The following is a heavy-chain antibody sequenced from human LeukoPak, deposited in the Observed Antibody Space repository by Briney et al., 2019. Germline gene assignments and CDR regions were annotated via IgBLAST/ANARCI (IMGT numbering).Heavy chain of an antibody. CDR1: GGTFSSYA. V-gene: IGHV1-69*04. CDR2: IIPILGIA. J-gene: IGHJ4*02. CDR3: ARESQLVRALDY. D-gene: IGHD6-13*01. Sequence: EASVKVSCKASGGTFSSYAISWVRQAPGQGLEWMGRIIPILGIANYAQKFQGRVTITADKSTSTAYMELSSLRSEDTAVYYCARESQLVRALDYWGQGTLVTVSP.